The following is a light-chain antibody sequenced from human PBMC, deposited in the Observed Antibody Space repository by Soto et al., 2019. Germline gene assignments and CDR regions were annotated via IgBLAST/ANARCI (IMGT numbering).Light chain of an antibody. CDR1: QSVSSN. V-gene: IGKV3-15*01. J-gene: IGKJ2*01. CDR3: QHYNNWPFT. CDR2: CAS. Sequence: EIVMTQSTATLSVSPGERATLSCRASQSVSSNLAWYQQKPGQAPTLLIYCASARATGIPARFSGSGSGTEFTLTISSLQSEDFAVYYCQHYNNWPFTFGQWTKLEI.